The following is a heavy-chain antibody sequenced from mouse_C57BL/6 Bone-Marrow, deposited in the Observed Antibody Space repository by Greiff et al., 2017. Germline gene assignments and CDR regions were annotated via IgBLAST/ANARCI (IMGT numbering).Heavy chain of an antibody. Sequence: EVQLQQSGPELVKPGASVKMSCKASGYTFTDYNMHWVKQSHGKSLEWIGWIDPENGDTEYASKFQGKATITADTYSNTAYLQLSSLTSEDTAVYYCTTHSGPFAYWGQGTLVTVSA. J-gene: IGHJ3*01. CDR3: TTHSGPFAY. D-gene: IGHD3-2*02. CDR2: IDPENGDT. V-gene: IGHV14-4*01. CDR1: GYTFTDYN.